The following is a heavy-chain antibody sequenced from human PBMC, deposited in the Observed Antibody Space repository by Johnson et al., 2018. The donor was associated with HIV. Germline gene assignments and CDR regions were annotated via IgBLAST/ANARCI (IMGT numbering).Heavy chain of an antibody. CDR3: ARALGLEVCAFDI. D-gene: IGHD2-8*01. V-gene: IGHV3-30*02. J-gene: IGHJ3*02. CDR2: IRYDGDNE. CDR1: EFTFSSYA. Sequence: QVQLVESGGGVVQPGGSLRLSCAASEFTFSSYAFHWVRQAPGKGLEWVAFIRYDGDNEYYGDSVKGRFTISRENAKNSLYLQMNSLRAEDTAVYYCARALGLEVCAFDIWGQGTMVTVSS.